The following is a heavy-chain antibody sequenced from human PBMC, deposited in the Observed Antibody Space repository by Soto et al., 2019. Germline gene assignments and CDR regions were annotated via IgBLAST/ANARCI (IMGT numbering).Heavy chain of an antibody. V-gene: IGHV4-34*01. CDR3: AREGLARYSYGLGRLGWFDP. CDR1: GGSFSGYY. J-gene: IGHJ5*02. CDR2: INHSGST. D-gene: IGHD5-18*01. Sequence: SETLSLTCAVYGGSFSGYYWSWIRQPPGKGLEWIGEINHSGSTNYNPSLKSRVTISVDTSKNQFSLKLSSVTAADTAVYYCAREGLARYSYGLGRLGWFDPWGQGTLGTVAS.